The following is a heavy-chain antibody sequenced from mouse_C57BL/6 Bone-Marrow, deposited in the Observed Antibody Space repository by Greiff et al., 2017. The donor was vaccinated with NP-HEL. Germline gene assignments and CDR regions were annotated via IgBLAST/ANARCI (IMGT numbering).Heavy chain of an antibody. V-gene: IGHV1-72*01. CDR1: GYTFTSYW. D-gene: IGHD2-5*01. CDR3: ARGGYSNYVFFAY. Sequence: QVQLQQPGAEPVKPGASVKLSCKASGYTFTSYWMHWVKQRPGRGLEWIGRIDPNSGGTKYNEKFKSKATLTVDKPSSTAYMQLSSLTSEDSAVYYCARGGYSNYVFFAYWGQGTLVTVSA. J-gene: IGHJ3*01. CDR2: IDPNSGGT.